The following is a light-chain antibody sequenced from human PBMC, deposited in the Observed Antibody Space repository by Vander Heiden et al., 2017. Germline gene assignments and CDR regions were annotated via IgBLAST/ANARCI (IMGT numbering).Light chain of an antibody. V-gene: IGLV3-21*02. CDR1: NLGSKR. J-gene: IGLJ2*01. CDR2: DDS. CDR3: QVWDSSSVV. Sequence: SYVLTQPPSVSVAPGQTARITCGGNNLGSKRVHWYQQKPGQAPVLVIYDDSDRPSGTPERFSGSNSGNTATLTISRLEAGDEADYYCQVWDSSSVVFGGGTKLTVL.